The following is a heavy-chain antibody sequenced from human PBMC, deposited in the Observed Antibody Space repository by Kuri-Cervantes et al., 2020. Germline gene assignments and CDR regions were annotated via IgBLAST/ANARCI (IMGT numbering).Heavy chain of an antibody. CDR2: IIPIFGTA. Sequence: SVKVSCKASGGTFSSYAISWVRQAPGQGLEWMGGIIPIFGTANYAQKFQGRVTITADESTSTAYMELSSLRSEDTAVYYCARDPAPFYDGSGSYFNYWGQGTLVTVSS. CDR1: GGTFSSYA. V-gene: IGHV1-69*13. D-gene: IGHD3-10*01. CDR3: ARDPAPFYDGSGSYFNY. J-gene: IGHJ4*02.